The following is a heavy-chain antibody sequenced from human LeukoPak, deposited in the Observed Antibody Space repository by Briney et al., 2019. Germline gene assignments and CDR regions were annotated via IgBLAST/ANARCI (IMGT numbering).Heavy chain of an antibody. V-gene: IGHV3-7*01. CDR3: ARPLMYYYGSETYFWFDP. D-gene: IGHD3-10*01. CDR2: IKQDGSEK. Sequence: GGSLRLSCAASGFTFTTYWMGWVRQAPGKGLEWVANIKQDGSEKYYVDSVKGRFTISRDNAKNSLCLQMNSLRAEDTAMYYCARPLMYYYGSETYFWFDPWGQGTLVTVSS. J-gene: IGHJ5*02. CDR1: GFTFTTYW.